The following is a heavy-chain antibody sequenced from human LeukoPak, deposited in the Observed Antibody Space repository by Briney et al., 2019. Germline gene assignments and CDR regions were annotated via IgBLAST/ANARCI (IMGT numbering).Heavy chain of an antibody. J-gene: IGHJ4*02. D-gene: IGHD2-21*01. CDR1: GFTFSSYA. CDR3: AKDRSIVVVVAITPIDY. V-gene: IGHV3-23*01. Sequence: GGSLRLSCVASGFTFSSYAMSWVRQAPGKGLEWVSAISGSGVRTYYADSVKGRFTISRDNSKNTLYLQMNSLRAEDTAVYYCAKDRSIVVVVAITPIDYWGQGTLSPSPQ. CDR2: ISGSGVRT.